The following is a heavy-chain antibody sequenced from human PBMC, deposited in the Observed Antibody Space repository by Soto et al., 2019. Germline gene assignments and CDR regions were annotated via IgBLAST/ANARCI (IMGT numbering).Heavy chain of an antibody. CDR3: ASRSDYGDLLGPFDY. J-gene: IGHJ4*02. CDR1: GGTFSSYA. V-gene: IGHV1-69*12. CDR2: IIPIFGTA. Sequence: QVQLVQSGAEVKKPGSSVKVSCKASGGTFSSYAISWVRQAPGQGLEWMGGIIPIFGTANYAQKFQGRVTIXXDXSXXTASMELSSLRSEDTAVYYCASRSDYGDLLGPFDYWGQGTLVTVSS. D-gene: IGHD4-17*01.